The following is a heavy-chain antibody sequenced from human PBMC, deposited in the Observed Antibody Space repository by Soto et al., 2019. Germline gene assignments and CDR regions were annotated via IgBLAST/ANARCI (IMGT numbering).Heavy chain of an antibody. Sequence: QVQLVQSGAEVKEPGASVTVSCRASGDRFTDYYMHWVRQAPGQGLEWMGWINPNSGVTKYAQQFQGWVTMTRDTSIRTVYMQLSRLRFDATAIYYCARESGGATATLDYYYFSMDVWGTGTTVTVSS. CDR3: ARESGGATATLDYYYFSMDV. V-gene: IGHV1-2*04. CDR1: GDRFTDYY. CDR2: INPNSGVT. D-gene: IGHD5-12*01. J-gene: IGHJ6*03.